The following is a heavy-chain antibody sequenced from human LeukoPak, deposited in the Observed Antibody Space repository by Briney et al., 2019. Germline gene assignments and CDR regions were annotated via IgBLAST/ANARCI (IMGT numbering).Heavy chain of an antibody. Sequence: ASVKVSCKASGYTFTSYDINWVRQATGQGLEWMGWMNPNSGNTGYAQKFQGRVTITRNTSISTAYMELSSLRSEDTAVYYCARAVPVYYGSGSYNPNWFDPWGQGTLVTVSS. V-gene: IGHV1-8*03. CDR3: ARAVPVYYGSGSYNPNWFDP. D-gene: IGHD3-10*01. CDR1: GYTFTSYD. J-gene: IGHJ5*02. CDR2: MNPNSGNT.